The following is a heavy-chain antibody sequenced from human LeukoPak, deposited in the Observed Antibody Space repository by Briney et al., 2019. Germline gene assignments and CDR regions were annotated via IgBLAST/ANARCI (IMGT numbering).Heavy chain of an antibody. J-gene: IGHJ4*02. CDR2: ISSSGNTI. Sequence: PGGSLRLSCAASGFTFNTYEMNRVRQSPGKGLEWVSYISSSGNTIYYTDSVKGRFSISRNNAKNSLYLQMDSLKAEDTAVYYCARGRFYSYTYYFDYWGQGTLVTVSS. CDR1: GFTFNTYE. D-gene: IGHD5-18*01. CDR3: ARGRFYSYTYYFDY. V-gene: IGHV3-48*03.